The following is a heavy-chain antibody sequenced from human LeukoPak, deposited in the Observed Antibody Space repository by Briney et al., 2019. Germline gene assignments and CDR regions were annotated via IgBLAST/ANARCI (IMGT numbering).Heavy chain of an antibody. CDR2: SSGGGGDT. Sequence: GACLRLSCAACGLTFSRYAMSWARRAPGRWMEWVSGSSGGGGDTYYADSVKGRFTISRDNSKDTLYLQMNSLRAEDTAVYYCAKPPAYYYDSSGYSPFDYWGQGTLVTVSS. V-gene: IGHV3-23*01. CDR3: AKPPAYYYDSSGYSPFDY. J-gene: IGHJ4*02. CDR1: GLTFSRYA. D-gene: IGHD3-22*01.